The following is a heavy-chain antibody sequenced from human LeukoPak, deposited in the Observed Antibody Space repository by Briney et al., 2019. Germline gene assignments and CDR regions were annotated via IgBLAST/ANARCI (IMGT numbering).Heavy chain of an antibody. Sequence: GGSLRLSCAASGFSFTTYALSWVRQAPGKGLEWISVVSGSGNTIYYADSVKGRFTISRDPSKNTLYLQMNSLRAEDTAVYYCAALLPGYSSGWVVGDWFDPWGQGTLVTVSS. CDR3: AALLPGYSSGWVVGDWFDP. CDR1: GFSFTTYA. D-gene: IGHD6-19*01. CDR2: VSGSGNTI. J-gene: IGHJ5*02. V-gene: IGHV3-23*01.